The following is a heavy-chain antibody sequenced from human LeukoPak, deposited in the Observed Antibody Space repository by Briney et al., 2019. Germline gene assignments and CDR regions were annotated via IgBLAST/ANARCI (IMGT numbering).Heavy chain of an antibody. J-gene: IGHJ4*02. CDR3: ATSYSSSSLGY. CDR2: INPSAGST. D-gene: IGHD6-13*01. V-gene: IGHV1-46*01. Sequence: WMGIINPSAGSTTYAQKFQGRVTVTGDTSTSTVYMELSSLRSEDTAVYYCATSYSSSSLGYWGQGTLVTVSS.